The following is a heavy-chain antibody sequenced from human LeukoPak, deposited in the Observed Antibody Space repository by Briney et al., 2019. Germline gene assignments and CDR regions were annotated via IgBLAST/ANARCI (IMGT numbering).Heavy chain of an antibody. V-gene: IGHV1-2*02. CDR3: VRDLTNPASGDG. CDR2: MHPNTGDT. Sequence: DSVKVSCKTSGYTFTDKYIHWVRQAPGLGLECMGWMHPNTGDTVNVQKFQGRVTFNRDTSIITAYMELHRLGSDDTAVYFCVRDLTNPASGDGWGKGTLVSAS. CDR1: GYTFTDKY. D-gene: IGHD2-21*02. J-gene: IGHJ1*01.